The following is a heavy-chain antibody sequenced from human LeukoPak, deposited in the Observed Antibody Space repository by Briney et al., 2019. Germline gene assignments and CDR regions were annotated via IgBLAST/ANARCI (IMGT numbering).Heavy chain of an antibody. CDR1: GVSVTSFY. CDR2: FFSSGNT. V-gene: IGHV4-4*07. D-gene: IGHD3-10*01. CDR3: ARFSGTYGHDS. Sequence: PSETLSLTCTVSGVSVTSFYWSWIRQPAGRGLEWIGRFFSSGNTNYNPSFKSRATISVDKSKNQFSLKLTSVTAADTAVYYCARFSGTYGHDSWGQGTLVSVSS. J-gene: IGHJ4*02.